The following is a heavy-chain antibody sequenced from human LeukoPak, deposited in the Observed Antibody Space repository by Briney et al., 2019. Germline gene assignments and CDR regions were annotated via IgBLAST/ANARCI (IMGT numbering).Heavy chain of an antibody. D-gene: IGHD2-2*02. CDR1: GFTFSNSA. CDR2: ISGSGGST. CDR3: AKVSGDIVVVPAAIVFKPAIDVFLYYFDY. J-gene: IGHJ4*02. Sequence: PGGSLRLSCAASGFTFSNSAMSWVRQAPGKGLEWVSAISGSGGSTYYADSVKGRFTISRDNSKNTLYLQMNSLRAEDTAVCYCAKVSGDIVVVPAAIVFKPAIDVFLYYFDYWGQGTLVTVSS. V-gene: IGHV3-23*01.